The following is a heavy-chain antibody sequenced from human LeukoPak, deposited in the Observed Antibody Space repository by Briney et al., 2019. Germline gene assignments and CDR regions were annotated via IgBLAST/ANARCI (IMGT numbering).Heavy chain of an antibody. Sequence: GGSLRLSCAASGFTFSDYYMSWIRQAPGKGLEWVSYISSSGSTIYYADSVKGRFTISRDNAKNSLFLQMISLRAEDTAVYYCARVAFGLYVMDVWGQGTTVTVSS. CDR3: ARVAFGLYVMDV. D-gene: IGHD3/OR15-3a*01. J-gene: IGHJ6*02. CDR2: ISSSGSTI. CDR1: GFTFSDYY. V-gene: IGHV3-11*04.